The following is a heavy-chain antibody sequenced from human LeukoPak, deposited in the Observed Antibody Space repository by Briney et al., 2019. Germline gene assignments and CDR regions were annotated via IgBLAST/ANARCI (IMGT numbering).Heavy chain of an antibody. Sequence: PGGSLRLSCAASGFTFTSYSLNWFRQAPGKGLEWVSYITSSGNHIYYADSVKGRFTISRDNAKNSLYLQMNSLRAEDTAVYYCARADYYRFDYWGQGTLVTVSS. CDR1: GFTFTSYS. CDR3: ARADYYRFDY. CDR2: ITSSGNHI. J-gene: IGHJ4*02. D-gene: IGHD3-22*01. V-gene: IGHV3-21*05.